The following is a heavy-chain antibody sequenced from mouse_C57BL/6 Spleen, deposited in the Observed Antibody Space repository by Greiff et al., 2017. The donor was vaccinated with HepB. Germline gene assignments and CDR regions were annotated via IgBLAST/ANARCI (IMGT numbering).Heavy chain of an antibody. Sequence: QVQLQQPGAELVKPGASVKLSCKASGYTFTSYWMQWVKQRPGQGLEWIGEIDPSDSYTNYNQKFKGKATLTVDTSSSTAYMQLSSLTSEDSAVYYWARRFGAYGPYYYAMDYWGQGTSVTVSS. CDR3: ARRFGAYGPYYYAMDY. V-gene: IGHV1-50*01. CDR1: GYTFTSYW. D-gene: IGHD1-1*01. J-gene: IGHJ4*01. CDR2: IDPSDSYT.